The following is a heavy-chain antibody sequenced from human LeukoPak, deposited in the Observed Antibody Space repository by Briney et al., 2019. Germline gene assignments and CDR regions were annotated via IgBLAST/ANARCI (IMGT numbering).Heavy chain of an antibody. CDR2: IIPIFGTA. Sequence: VASVKVSCKASGGTFSSYAISWVRQAPGQGLEWMGGIIPIFGTANYAQKFQGRVTITADESTSTAYMELSSLRSEDTAVYYCARDRWGRGDFDYWGQGTLVTVSP. V-gene: IGHV1-69*13. CDR1: GGTFSSYA. D-gene: IGHD7-27*01. J-gene: IGHJ4*02. CDR3: ARDRWGRGDFDY.